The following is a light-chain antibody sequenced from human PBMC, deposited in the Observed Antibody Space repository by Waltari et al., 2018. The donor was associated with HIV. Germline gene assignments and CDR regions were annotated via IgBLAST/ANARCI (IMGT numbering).Light chain of an antibody. V-gene: IGKV3-15*01. CDR1: QRVNSD. CDR3: QQYNNWPPLT. Sequence: EIVMTQSPATLSVSPGERATLSCRASQRVNSDLAWYQQKPGQAPRLLIYGASTRATGIPARFSGSWSGTEFTLTISSLQSEDFAVYYCQQYNNWPPLTFGGGTKVEIK. J-gene: IGKJ4*01. CDR2: GAS.